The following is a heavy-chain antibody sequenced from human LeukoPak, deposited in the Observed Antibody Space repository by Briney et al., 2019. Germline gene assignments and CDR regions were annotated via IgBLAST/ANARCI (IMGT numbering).Heavy chain of an antibody. Sequence: PGGSLRLSCAASGFTFSSYAMTWVRQAPGKGLEWVSAISGSGGSTHYSDSVKGRFTISRDNSKNTLYLQMNSLRAEDTAVYYCAKDSLGLDYYGSGSSLSHFDYWGQGTLVTVSS. J-gene: IGHJ4*02. CDR3: AKDSLGLDYYGSGSSLSHFDY. CDR1: GFTFSSYA. CDR2: ISGSGGST. V-gene: IGHV3-23*01. D-gene: IGHD3-10*01.